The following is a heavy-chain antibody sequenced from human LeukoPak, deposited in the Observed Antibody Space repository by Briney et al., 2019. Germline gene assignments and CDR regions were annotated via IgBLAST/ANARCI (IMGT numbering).Heavy chain of an antibody. CDR2: INPNNGGT. J-gene: IGHJ4*02. V-gene: IGHV1-2*02. CDR1: GYTFTGYF. Sequence: ASVKVSCKASGYTFTGYFIHWVRQAPGQGLEWMGWINPNNGGTKYAQKFQGRVTMTRDTSISTAYMELSRLSSDDTAVYYCARDPLRGGWTDFDYWGQGTLVTVSS. D-gene: IGHD6-19*01. CDR3: ARDPLRGGWTDFDY.